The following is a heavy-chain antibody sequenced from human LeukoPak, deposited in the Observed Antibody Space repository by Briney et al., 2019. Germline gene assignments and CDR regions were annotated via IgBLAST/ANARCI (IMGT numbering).Heavy chain of an antibody. Sequence: GGSLRLSCAASGITLSSYSMNWVRQAPGKGLEWVSSISSSSSYIYYADSVKGRFTISRDNAKNSLYLQMNSLRAEDTAVYYCARYRVTGYYSIGTPPFDYWGQGTLVTVSS. CDR2: ISSSSSYI. D-gene: IGHD3-9*01. J-gene: IGHJ4*02. CDR1: GITLSSYS. CDR3: ARYRVTGYYSIGTPPFDY. V-gene: IGHV3-21*01.